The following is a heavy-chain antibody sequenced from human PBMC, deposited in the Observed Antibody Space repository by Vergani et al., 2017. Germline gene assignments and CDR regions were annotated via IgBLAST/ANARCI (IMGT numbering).Heavy chain of an antibody. CDR2: VSGSSATP. D-gene: IGHD5-12*01. V-gene: IGHV3-23*01. CDR1: GFTFRNYA. Sequence: EVQLLESGGGLAQPGGSLRLSCAASGFTFRNYAMTWVRQAPGKGLEWVSSVSGSSATPYYADSVKGRFIISRDNSKNTPHLQMNSLRADDTAVYYCTKGSRGYTGYFFDYWGQGTLATVSS. CDR3: TKGSRGYTGYFFDY. J-gene: IGHJ4*02.